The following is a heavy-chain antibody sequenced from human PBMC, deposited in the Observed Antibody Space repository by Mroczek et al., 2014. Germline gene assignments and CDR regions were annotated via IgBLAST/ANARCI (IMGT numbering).Heavy chain of an antibody. D-gene: IGHD2-2*01. J-gene: IGHJ4*02. V-gene: IGHV1-2*02. Sequence: QVQLVESGAEVKKPGASVKVSCKASGYTFTGYYMHWVRQAPGQGLEWMGWINPNSGGTNYAQKFQGRVTMTRDTSISTAYMELSRLRSDDTAVYYCARGCSSTSCFHQPFDYWGQGTLVHRLL. CDR3: ARGCSSTSCFHQPFDY. CDR2: INPNSGGT. CDR1: GYTFTGYY.